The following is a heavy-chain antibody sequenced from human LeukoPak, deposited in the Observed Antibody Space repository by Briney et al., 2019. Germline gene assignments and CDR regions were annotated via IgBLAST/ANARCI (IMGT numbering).Heavy chain of an antibody. V-gene: IGHV4-30-2*01. CDR3: ARHQANIAVAGTWAGSDAFDI. CDR2: IYHSGST. J-gene: IGHJ3*02. D-gene: IGHD6-19*01. CDR1: GGSISSGGYS. Sequence: SETLSLTCAVSGGSISSGGYSWSWIRQPPGKGLEWIGYIYHSGSTYYNPSLKSRVTISVDRSKNQFSLKLSSVTAADTAVYYCARHQANIAVAGTWAGSDAFDIWGQGTMVTVSS.